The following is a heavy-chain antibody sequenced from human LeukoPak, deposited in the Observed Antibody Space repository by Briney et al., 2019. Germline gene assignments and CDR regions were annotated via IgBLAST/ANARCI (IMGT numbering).Heavy chain of an antibody. V-gene: IGHV4-39*01. CDR2: IYYSGST. Sequence: PSETLSLTCTVSGGSISSSSYYWGWIRQPPGKGLEWIGSIYYSGSTYYNPSLKSRVTISVDTSKNQFSLKLSSVTAADTAVYYCARQADYDFWSGYYDVLAYYFDYWGQGILVTVSS. CDR3: ARQADYDFWSGYYDVLAYYFDY. D-gene: IGHD3-3*01. CDR1: GGSISSSSYY. J-gene: IGHJ4*02.